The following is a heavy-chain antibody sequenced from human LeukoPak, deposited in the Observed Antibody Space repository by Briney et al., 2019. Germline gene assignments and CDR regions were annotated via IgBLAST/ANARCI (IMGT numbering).Heavy chain of an antibody. CDR2: IYHSGST. J-gene: IGHJ5*02. V-gene: IGHV4-59*01. D-gene: IGHD6-13*01. CDR3: ARDHVGQQENWFDP. Sequence: SETLSLTCTVSGGSISSYYWSWIRQPPGKGLEWIGYIYHSGSTNYKPSLKSRVTISVDTSKNQFSLKLSSVTAADTAVYYCARDHVGQQENWFDPWGQGTLVTVSS. CDR1: GGSISSYY.